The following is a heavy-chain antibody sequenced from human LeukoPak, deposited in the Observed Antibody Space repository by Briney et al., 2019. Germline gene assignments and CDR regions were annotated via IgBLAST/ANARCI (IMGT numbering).Heavy chain of an antibody. CDR3: ARDKGGYSYGYGEVDWYFDY. Sequence: PGGSLRLSCAASGFTFSSYGMHWVRQAPGKGLEWVAVIWYDGSNKYYADSVKGRFTISRDNSKNTLYLQMNSLRAEDTAVYYCARDKGGYSYGYGEVDWYFDYWGQGTLVTVSS. D-gene: IGHD5-18*01. CDR2: IWYDGSNK. V-gene: IGHV3-33*01. J-gene: IGHJ4*02. CDR1: GFTFSSYG.